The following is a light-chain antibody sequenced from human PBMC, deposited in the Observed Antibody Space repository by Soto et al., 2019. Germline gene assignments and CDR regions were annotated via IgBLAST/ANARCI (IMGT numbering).Light chain of an antibody. V-gene: IGKV1-33*01. J-gene: IGKJ4*01. CDR1: QDITTY. CDR2: DAS. Sequence: DVQLTQSPSSLSASVGDRVTITCQASQDITTYLHWYQQKPGKAPKLLISDASSLAPGFPSRFSGSGSGTDFSFTISSLQPEDSGIYYCQQYYDLPPLTFGGGSTVE. CDR3: QQYYDLPPLT.